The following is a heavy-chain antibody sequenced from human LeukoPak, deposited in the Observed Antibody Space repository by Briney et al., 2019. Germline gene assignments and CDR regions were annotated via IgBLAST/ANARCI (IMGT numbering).Heavy chain of an antibody. V-gene: IGHV1-69*13. J-gene: IGHJ6*03. CDR3: ARSAPPGLRNYMDV. CDR1: GGTFSSYA. Sequence: GASVKVSCKASGGTFSSYAISWVRQAPGQGLEWMGGIIPIFGTANYAQKFQGRVTITADESTSTAYMELSSLRSEDTAVYYCARSAPPGLRNYMDVWGKGTTVTISS. D-gene: IGHD1-14*01. CDR2: IIPIFGTA.